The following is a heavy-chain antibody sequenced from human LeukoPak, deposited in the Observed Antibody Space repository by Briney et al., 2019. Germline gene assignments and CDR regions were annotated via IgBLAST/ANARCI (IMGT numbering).Heavy chain of an antibody. J-gene: IGHJ6*03. CDR1: GFTFSSYT. D-gene: IGHD6-25*01. CDR3: ARFAAGGSYYYYMDV. V-gene: IGHV3-48*01. Sequence: GGSLRLSCSASGFTFSSYTMNWVRQPPGKGLEWVSNIGTSSTTIYYADSVKGRFTISRDNAKNSLYLQMNSLRADDTAVYYCARFAAGGSYYYYMDVWGKGTTVTVSS. CDR2: IGTSSTTI.